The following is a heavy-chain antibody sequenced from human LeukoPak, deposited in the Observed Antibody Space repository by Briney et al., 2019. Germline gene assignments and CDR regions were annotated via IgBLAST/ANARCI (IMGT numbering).Heavy chain of an antibody. Sequence: PGGSLRLSCAASGFTFSSYGMHWVRQAPGKGLEWLVFIRYDGSNKYYADSVKGRFTISRDNSKNTLYVQMNSLRAEDTAVYYCAKPHFDDWGQGTLVTVSS. J-gene: IGHJ4*02. CDR1: GFTFSSYG. CDR3: AKPHFDD. V-gene: IGHV3-30*02. CDR2: IRYDGSNK.